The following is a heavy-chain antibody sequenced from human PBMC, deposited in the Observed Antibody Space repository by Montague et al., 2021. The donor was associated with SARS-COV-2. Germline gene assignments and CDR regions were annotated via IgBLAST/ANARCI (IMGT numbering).Heavy chain of an antibody. D-gene: IGHD5-18*01. V-gene: IGHV3-30*03. CDR1: GFTFSSYA. CDR3: AREPKPVGYSYGYTFFDY. J-gene: IGHJ4*02. Sequence: SLRLSCAASGFTFSSYALHWVRQAPGKGPEWVADITYNGRNKQFGDSVKGRATISRDNSKNTLYLQVDSLRTDDTAVYYCAREPKPVGYSYGYTFFDYWGQGTLVTVSS. CDR2: ITYNGRNK.